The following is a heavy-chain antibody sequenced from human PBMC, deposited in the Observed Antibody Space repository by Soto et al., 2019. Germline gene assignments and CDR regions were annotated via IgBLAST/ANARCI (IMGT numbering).Heavy chain of an antibody. V-gene: IGHV3-23*01. Sequence: GSLRLSCAASGFTFSSYAMSWVRQAPGKGLEWVSAISGSGGSTYYADSVKGRFTISRDNSKNTLYLQMNSLRAEDTAVYYCAKEIIVVVVAAMAFDIWGQGTMVTVSS. CDR3: AKEIIVVVVAAMAFDI. CDR2: ISGSGGST. CDR1: GFTFSSYA. D-gene: IGHD2-15*01. J-gene: IGHJ3*02.